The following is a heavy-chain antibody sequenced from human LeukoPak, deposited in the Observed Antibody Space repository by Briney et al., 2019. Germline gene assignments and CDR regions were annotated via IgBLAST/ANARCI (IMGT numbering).Heavy chain of an antibody. V-gene: IGHV3-11*01. D-gene: IGHD2-15*01. Sequence: GGYLRLSCAASGFTFSDYYMSWIRQAPGKGLEWVSYISSSGSTIYYADSVKGRFTISRDNAKNSLYLQMNSLRAEDTAVYYCARDLEDCSGGSCYSWFDPWGQGTLVTVSS. CDR1: GFTFSDYY. J-gene: IGHJ5*02. CDR2: ISSSGSTI. CDR3: ARDLEDCSGGSCYSWFDP.